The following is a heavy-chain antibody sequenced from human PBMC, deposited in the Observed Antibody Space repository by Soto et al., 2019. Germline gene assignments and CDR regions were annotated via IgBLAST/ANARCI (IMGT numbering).Heavy chain of an antibody. CDR3: ARHSNRNYGLYYFDF. CDR1: GQSVSNYS. Sequence: SYTLVLTYTPSGQSVSNYSSGSVRQPPGKALEWIGYIYYSGSTKYNPSLKSRVTMSVDTSNNQFSLSVSSVTAADTAVYYCARHSNRNYGLYYFDFWGLGAPVTAPQ. D-gene: IGHD4-4*01. CDR2: IYYSGST. J-gene: IGHJ4*02. V-gene: IGHV4-59*08.